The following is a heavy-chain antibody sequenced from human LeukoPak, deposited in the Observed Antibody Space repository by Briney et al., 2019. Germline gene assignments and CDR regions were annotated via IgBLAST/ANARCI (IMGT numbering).Heavy chain of an antibody. CDR3: AKLCITIFGVATKKAPCGMDV. CDR2: ISGSGGST. J-gene: IGHJ6*02. D-gene: IGHD3-3*01. Sequence: GGSLRLSCAASGFTFSSYAMSWVRQAPGKGLEWVSAISGSGGSTYYADSVKGRFTISRDNSKNTLCLQMNSLRAEDTAVYYCAKLCITIFGVATKKAPCGMDVWGQGTTVTVSS. CDR1: GFTFSSYA. V-gene: IGHV3-23*01.